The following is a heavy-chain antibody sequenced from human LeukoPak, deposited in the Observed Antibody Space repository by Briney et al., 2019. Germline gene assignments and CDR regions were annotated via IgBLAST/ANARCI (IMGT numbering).Heavy chain of an antibody. V-gene: IGHV3-20*04. CDR1: GFTFDVYG. J-gene: IGHJ2*01. Sequence: GGSLRLSCATSGFTFDVYGMSWVRQAPGMGLEWVSSINWNGERIGVAESVEGRFTISRDNARRSVYLQMNSLRVEDTAFYYCARDLAFGDFERYFDIWGRGALVTVSS. CDR2: INWNGERI. CDR3: ARDLAFGDFERYFDI. D-gene: IGHD4-17*01.